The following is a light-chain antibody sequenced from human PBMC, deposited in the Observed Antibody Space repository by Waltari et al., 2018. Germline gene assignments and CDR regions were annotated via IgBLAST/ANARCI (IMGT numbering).Light chain of an antibody. V-gene: IGKV3-15*01. CDR2: GAS. CDR3: QQYNNWPPYT. Sequence: IVMTQSPATLSVSPGERATPSCRASQSVSSYLAWYQQKHGQAPRLLIYGASTRATGIPARFIGSGSGTEFTLTISSLQSEDFAVYYCQQYNNWPPYTFGQGTKVEIK. CDR1: QSVSSY. J-gene: IGKJ1*01.